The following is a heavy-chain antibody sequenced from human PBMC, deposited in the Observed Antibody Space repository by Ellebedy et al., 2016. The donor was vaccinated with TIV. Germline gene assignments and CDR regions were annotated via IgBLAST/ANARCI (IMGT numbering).Heavy chain of an antibody. D-gene: IGHD4-17*01. J-gene: IGHJ2*01. CDR3: ARAIYGASYL. V-gene: IGHV3-7*01. Sequence: GESLKISCPASGFTLNNYWMTWVRQAPGKGLEWVANINEDGTKKHYVDSVRGRFTISRDYAGNSPFLQMNSLGAEDTAVYYCARAIYGASYLWGRGTLVTVSS. CDR2: INEDGTKK. CDR1: GFTLNNYW.